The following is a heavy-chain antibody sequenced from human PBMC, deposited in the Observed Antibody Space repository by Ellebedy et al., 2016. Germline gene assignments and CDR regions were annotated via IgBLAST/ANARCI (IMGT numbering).Heavy chain of an antibody. Sequence: SETLSLXXTVSGGSISSYYWSWIRQPPGKGLEWIGYIYYSGSTNYNPSLKSRVTISVDTSKNQFSLKLSSVTAADTAVYYCARVAQDSGRVVGPDVWGQGTTVTVSS. CDR3: ARVAQDSGRVVGPDV. CDR2: IYYSGST. D-gene: IGHD3-10*01. V-gene: IGHV4-59*01. CDR1: GGSISSYY. J-gene: IGHJ6*02.